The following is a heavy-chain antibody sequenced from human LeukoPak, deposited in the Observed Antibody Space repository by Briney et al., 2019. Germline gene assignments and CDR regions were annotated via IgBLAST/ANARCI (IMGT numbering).Heavy chain of an antibody. CDR1: GFTFSDRY. Sequence: GGSLRLSCAAAGFTFSDRYMSWIRQAPGQGMEWVAYISPNSNTIHYADSVKGRFTISRDNAKNSLFLQVDSLRAEDTAMYYCVTESGWLFDYWGQGTLVTVSS. CDR2: ISPNSNTI. D-gene: IGHD6-19*01. J-gene: IGHJ4*02. CDR3: VTESGWLFDY. V-gene: IGHV3-11*04.